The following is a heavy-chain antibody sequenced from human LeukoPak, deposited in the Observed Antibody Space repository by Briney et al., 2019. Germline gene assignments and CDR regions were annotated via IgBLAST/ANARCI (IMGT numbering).Heavy chain of an antibody. CDR1: GYTFTGYY. D-gene: IGHD6-6*01. CDR2: INPNSGGT. Sequence: ASVTVSCTASGYTFTGYYMHWVRQAPGQGLEWMGWINPNSGGTNYAQKFQGRVTMTRDTSNSTAYMELSRLRSDDTAVYYCASLPYSSSSDPPRDYWGQGTLVTVSS. J-gene: IGHJ4*02. V-gene: IGHV1-2*02. CDR3: ASLPYSSSSDPPRDY.